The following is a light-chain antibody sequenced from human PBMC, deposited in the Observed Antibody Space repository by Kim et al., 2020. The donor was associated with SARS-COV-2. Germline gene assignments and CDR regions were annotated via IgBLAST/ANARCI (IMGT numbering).Light chain of an antibody. CDR2: GAS. CDR3: QKYGSSPPLT. CDR1: HIVTSSY. V-gene: IGKV3-20*01. J-gene: IGKJ4*01. Sequence: EIVLTQSPGTLSLSPGERATLSCRASHIVTSSYFAWYQQKLGQSPRLLIYGASRRATGVPDRFNGSGSGTDFTLTISRLEPEDSAVYYCQKYGSSPPLTFGGGTKVEIK.